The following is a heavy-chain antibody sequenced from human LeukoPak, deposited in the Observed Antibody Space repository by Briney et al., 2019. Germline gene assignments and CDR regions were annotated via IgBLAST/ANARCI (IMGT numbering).Heavy chain of an antibody. CDR3: ARGYDSSGPVGY. CDR1: GYTFTSYG. CDR2: ISAYNGNT. Sequence: GASVKDSCKASGYTFTSYGISWVRQAPAQGREWMGWISAYNGNTNYAQKLQGRVTMTTGTSTSTAYMELRSMISDDKAVYYCARGYDSSGPVGYWGQGTLVTVSS. D-gene: IGHD3-22*01. J-gene: IGHJ4*02. V-gene: IGHV1-18*01.